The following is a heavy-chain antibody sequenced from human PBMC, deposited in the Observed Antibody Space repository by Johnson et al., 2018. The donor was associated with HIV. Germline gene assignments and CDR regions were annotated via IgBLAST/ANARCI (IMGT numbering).Heavy chain of an antibody. J-gene: IGHJ3*02. CDR2: ISYDGSNK. Sequence: QVQLVESGGGVVQPGRSLRLSCAASGFTFSSYAMHWVRQAPGKGLEWVAVISYDGSNKYYADSVKGRFTISRDNSKNTLYLQMNSLRAEDTAVYYCAREKWERRGDAFDIWGQGTMVTVSS. CDR1: GFTFSSYA. V-gene: IGHV3-30*04. CDR3: AREKWERRGDAFDI. D-gene: IGHD1-26*01.